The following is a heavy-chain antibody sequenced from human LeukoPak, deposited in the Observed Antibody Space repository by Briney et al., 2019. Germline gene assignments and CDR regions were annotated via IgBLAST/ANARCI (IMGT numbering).Heavy chain of an antibody. V-gene: IGHV3-15*01. CDR3: AREDY. Sequence: GGSLRLSCVASGFTFTNAWMSWVRQAPGKGLEWVGRIKGKTHGGTEDYAAPVKGRFIISREDSENTLYLQMNSLRAEDTAVYYCAREDYWGQGTLVTVSS. CDR1: GFTFTNAW. CDR2: IKGKTHGGTE. J-gene: IGHJ4*02.